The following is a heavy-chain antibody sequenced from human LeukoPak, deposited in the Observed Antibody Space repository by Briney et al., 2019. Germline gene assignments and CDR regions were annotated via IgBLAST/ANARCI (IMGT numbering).Heavy chain of an antibody. D-gene: IGHD1-26*01. V-gene: IGHV3-20*04. CDR3: AKGGRWELPYYFDY. CDR1: GFTFDDYG. CDR2: INWNGGST. J-gene: IGHJ4*02. Sequence: GGSLRLSCAASGFTFDDYGMSWVRQAPGKGLEWVSGINWNGGSTGYADSVKGRFTISRDNAKNSLYLQMNSLRAEDTAFYYCAKGGRWELPYYFDYWGQGTLVTVSS.